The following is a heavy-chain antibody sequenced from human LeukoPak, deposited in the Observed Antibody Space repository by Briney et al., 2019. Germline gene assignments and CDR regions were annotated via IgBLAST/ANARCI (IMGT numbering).Heavy chain of an antibody. D-gene: IGHD2-21*02. CDR2: ISYDGSNK. J-gene: IGHJ6*02. CDR1: GFTFSSYG. Sequence: GGSLRLSCAASGFTFSSYGMHWVRQAPGKGLEWVAVISYDGSNKYYADSVKGRFTISRDNSKNTLYLQMNSLRAEDTAVYYCAKDRHIVVVTAPASWGQGTTVTVPS. CDR3: AKDRHIVVVTAPAS. V-gene: IGHV3-30*18.